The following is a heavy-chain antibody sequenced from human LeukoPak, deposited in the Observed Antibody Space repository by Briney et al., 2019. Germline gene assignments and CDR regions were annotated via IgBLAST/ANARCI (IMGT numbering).Heavy chain of an antibody. D-gene: IGHD6-19*01. J-gene: IGHJ4*02. CDR1: GGSISSYY. CDR2: IQTSGST. CDR3: ARVGSGRSFDY. Sequence: PSETLSLTCTVSGGSISSYYWSWIRQPAGRGLEWIGRIQTSGSTNYNPSLKSRVTMSVDTSKNKFSLKVNSVTAADTAVYYCARVGSGRSFDYWGQGTLVTASS. V-gene: IGHV4-4*07.